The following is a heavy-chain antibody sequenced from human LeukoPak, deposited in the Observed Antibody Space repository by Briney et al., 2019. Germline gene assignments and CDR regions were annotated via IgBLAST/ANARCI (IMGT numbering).Heavy chain of an antibody. CDR2: IYYSGFT. D-gene: IGHD3-3*01. V-gene: IGHV4-39*01. CDR3: ARPLDTTFDI. CDR1: GFTFSSYA. Sequence: GSLRLSCAASGFTFSSYAMSWARQAPGKGLEWIGSIYYSGFTFYNPSLKSRLTISVDTSKNQFSLKLTSVTAADTAVYYCARPLDTTFDIWGQGTMVTVSS. J-gene: IGHJ3*02.